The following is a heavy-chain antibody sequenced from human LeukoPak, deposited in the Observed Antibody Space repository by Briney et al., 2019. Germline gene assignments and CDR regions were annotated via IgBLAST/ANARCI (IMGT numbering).Heavy chain of an antibody. D-gene: IGHD2-21*02. Sequence: SETLSLTCAVYGGSFSVYYWSWIRQPPGKGLEWIGEINHSGSTNYNPSLKSRVTISVDTSKNQFSLKLSSVTAADTAVYYCARALPAYCGGDCYADPYYFDYWGQGTLVTVSS. CDR2: INHSGST. V-gene: IGHV4-34*01. CDR3: ARALPAYCGGDCYADPYYFDY. J-gene: IGHJ4*02. CDR1: GGSFSVYY.